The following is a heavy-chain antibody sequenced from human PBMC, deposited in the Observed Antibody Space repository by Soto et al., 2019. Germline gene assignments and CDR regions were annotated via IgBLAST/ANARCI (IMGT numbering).Heavy chain of an antibody. CDR3: ARELLLWFGESAYYYGMDV. CDR1: GFTFSSYA. D-gene: IGHD3-10*01. V-gene: IGHV3-30-3*01. CDR2: ISYDGSNK. J-gene: IGHJ6*02. Sequence: PGGSLRLSCAASGFTFSSYAMHWVRQAPGKGLEWVAVISYDGSNKYYADSVKGRFTISRDNSKNTLYLQMNSLRAEDTAVYYCARELLLWFGESAYYYGMDVWGQGTTVTVS.